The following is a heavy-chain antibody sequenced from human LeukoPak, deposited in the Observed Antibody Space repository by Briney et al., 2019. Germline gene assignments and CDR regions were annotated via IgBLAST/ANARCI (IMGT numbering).Heavy chain of an antibody. J-gene: IGHJ4*02. CDR1: GYSISSDYY. V-gene: IGHV4-38-2*01. CDR2: IYHSGNT. CDR3: ARSYCSVSSCYLAY. Sequence: SETLSLTCDVSGYSISSDYYWGWIRQPPGKGLEWIGSIYHSGNTYYNTSLKSRITISANTSKNQFFLKLSSVTAADTAVYYCARSYCSVSSCYLAYWGQGTLVTVSS. D-gene: IGHD2-2*01.